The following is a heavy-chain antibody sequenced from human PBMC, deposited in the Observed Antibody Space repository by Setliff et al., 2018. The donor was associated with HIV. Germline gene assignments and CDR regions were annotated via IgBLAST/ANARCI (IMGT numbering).Heavy chain of an antibody. V-gene: IGHV5-51*01. D-gene: IGHD3-9*01. CDR1: GYKYSNYW. CDR2: IYPSDSDT. CDR3: AKGGGLSFRYHDWFVKI. Sequence: GESLKISCKASGYKYSNYWLGWVRQMPGEGLEWIGVIYPSDSDTRYSPSFKGQVTISADKSINTAYLQWSGLRASDTAMYYCAKGGGLSFRYHDWFVKIWGQGTLVTVTS. J-gene: IGHJ3*02.